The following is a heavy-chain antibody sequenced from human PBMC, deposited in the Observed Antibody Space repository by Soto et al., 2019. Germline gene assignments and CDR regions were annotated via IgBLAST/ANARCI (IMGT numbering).Heavy chain of an antibody. CDR1: GYTLTELS. Sequence: ASVKVSCKVSGYTLTELSMHCMRQDPGKGIEWMGGFDTEDGETIYAQKFQGRVTMTDDTSTDKVYMELSRLRSEDTAVYYCATVGYYYDSSGNVAFVIWGPGTMVNV. J-gene: IGHJ3*02. V-gene: IGHV1-24*01. CDR2: FDTEDGET. CDR3: ATVGYYYDSSGNVAFVI. D-gene: IGHD3-22*01.